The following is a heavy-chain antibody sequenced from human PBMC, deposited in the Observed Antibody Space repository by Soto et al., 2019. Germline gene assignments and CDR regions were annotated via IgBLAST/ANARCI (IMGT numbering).Heavy chain of an antibody. CDR1: GYTFTSYD. CDR3: ARGGYPGSGWHLYYYYGMDV. V-gene: IGHV1-8*01. D-gene: IGHD6-19*01. J-gene: IGHJ6*02. Sequence: GASVKVSCKASGYTFTSYDINWVRQATGQGLEWMGWMNPNSGNTGYAQKFQGRVTMTRNTSISTAYMELSSLRSEDTAVYYCARGGYPGSGWHLYYYYGMDVWGQGTTVTVSS. CDR2: MNPNSGNT.